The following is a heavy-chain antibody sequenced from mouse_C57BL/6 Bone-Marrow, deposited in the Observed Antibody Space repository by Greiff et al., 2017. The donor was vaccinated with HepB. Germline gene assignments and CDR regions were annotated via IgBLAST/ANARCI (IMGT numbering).Heavy chain of an antibody. CDR2: IYPGSGST. CDR1: GYTFTSYW. V-gene: IGHV1-55*01. J-gene: IGHJ2*01. CDR3: ARNYGSSYGY. Sequence: QVQLQQPGAELVKPGASVKMSCKASGYTFTSYWITWVKQRPGQGLEWIGDIYPGSGSTNYNEKFKSKATLTLDTSSSTAYMQLSSLTSEDSAVYYCARNYGSSYGYWGQGTTLTVSS. D-gene: IGHD1-1*01.